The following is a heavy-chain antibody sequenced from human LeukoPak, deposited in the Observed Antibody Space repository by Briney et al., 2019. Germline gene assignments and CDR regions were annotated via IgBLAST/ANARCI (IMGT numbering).Heavy chain of an antibody. CDR2: ISSSSSYI. D-gene: IGHD3-16*01. V-gene: IGHV3-21*01. J-gene: IGHJ6*03. CDR3: ARVYLPTSYYYYYYMDV. CDR1: GFTFSSYS. Sequence: GGSLRLSCAASGFTFSSYSMNWVRQAPGKGLEWVSSISSSSSYIYYADSVKSRFTISRDNAKNSLYLQMNSLRAEDTAVYYCARVYLPTSYYYYYYMDVWGKGTTVTVSS.